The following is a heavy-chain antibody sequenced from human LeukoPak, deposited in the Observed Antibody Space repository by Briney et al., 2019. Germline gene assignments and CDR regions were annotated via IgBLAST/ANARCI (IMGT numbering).Heavy chain of an antibody. V-gene: IGHV3-48*03. CDR2: ISSSGSTI. J-gene: IGHJ6*04. CDR3: AELGITMIGGV. D-gene: IGHD3-10*02. Sequence: SLRLSYAHSGFTFSNYEMNWVRQAPGKGLGWVSYISSSGSTIYYADSVKGRFTISRDNAKNSLYLQMNSLRAEDTAVYYCAELGITMIGGVWGKGTTVTISS. CDR1: GFTFSNYE.